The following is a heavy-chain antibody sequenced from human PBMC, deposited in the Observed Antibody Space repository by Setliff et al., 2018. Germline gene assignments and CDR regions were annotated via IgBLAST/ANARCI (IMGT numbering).Heavy chain of an antibody. CDR1: GYTFTSYA. D-gene: IGHD2-15*01. CDR2: INAGNGNT. V-gene: IGHV1-3*01. CDR3: ARDSGPQRYYFDY. Sequence: AASVKVSCKASGYTFTSYAMHWVRQAPGQRLEWMGWINAGNGNTKYSQKFQGRVTITRDTSASTAYMELSSLRSEDTAVYYCARDSGPQRYYFDYWGQGTLVTVSS. J-gene: IGHJ4*02.